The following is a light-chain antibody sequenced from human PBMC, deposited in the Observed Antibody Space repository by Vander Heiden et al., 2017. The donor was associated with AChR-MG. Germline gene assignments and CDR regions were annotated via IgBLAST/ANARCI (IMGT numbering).Light chain of an antibody. CDR3: MEALQSPCT. CDR2: LGS. V-gene: IGKV2-28*01. Sequence: DIVMSQSPLSLAVSPGEQASVSCRSSQSLLHKNGYHYLDWYLQKPGPSPQLLIYLGSNRASGVPDRFRGSGSGTDFTLKISRVEPEDVGVYYCMEALQSPCTFGQGTKLEIK. CDR1: QSLLHKNGYHY. J-gene: IGKJ2*02.